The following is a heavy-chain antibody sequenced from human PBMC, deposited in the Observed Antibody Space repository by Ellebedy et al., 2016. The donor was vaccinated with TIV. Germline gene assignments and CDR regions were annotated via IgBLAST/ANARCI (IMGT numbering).Heavy chain of an antibody. CDR2: IYYSGST. CDR3: ARRLSSTFSIAAAPLDY. D-gene: IGHD6-13*01. V-gene: IGHV4-39*01. CDR1: GGSISSSSYY. Sequence: MPSETLSLTCTVSGGSISSSSYYWGWIRQPPGKGLEWIGSIYYSGSTYYNPSLKSRVTISVDTSKNQFSLKLSSVTAADTAVYYCARRLSSTFSIAAAPLDYWGQGTLVTVSS. J-gene: IGHJ4*02.